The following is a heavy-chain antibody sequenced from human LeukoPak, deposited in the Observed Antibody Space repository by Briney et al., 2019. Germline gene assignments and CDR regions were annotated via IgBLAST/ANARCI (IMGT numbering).Heavy chain of an antibody. CDR3: ARHLRGYSYGPFDS. CDR1: GGSISSGAYY. D-gene: IGHD5-18*01. CDR2: IFYSGST. J-gene: IGHJ4*02. V-gene: IGHV4-30-4*08. Sequence: PSQTLSLTCTVSGGSISSGAYYWSWTRQHPGKGLEWIGYIFYSGSTNYNPSLMSRVTMSVDTSKNHFSLKLNSMTAADIAVYYCARHLRGYSYGPFDSWGQGTLVTVSS.